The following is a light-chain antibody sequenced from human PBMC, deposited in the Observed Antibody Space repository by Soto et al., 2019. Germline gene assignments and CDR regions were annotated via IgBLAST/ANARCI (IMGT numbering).Light chain of an antibody. Sequence: EIELTQSPGTLSLSPGEIATLSFSTSQRLASGYLAWYQQKPGQAPRLLLYGVSTRATGIPDRFSGSGSGTDFTLAISRVEPEDFAVYFCQQYADSPITFGQGTRLEIK. J-gene: IGKJ5*01. CDR3: QQYADSPIT. CDR1: QRLASGY. CDR2: GVS. V-gene: IGKV3-20*01.